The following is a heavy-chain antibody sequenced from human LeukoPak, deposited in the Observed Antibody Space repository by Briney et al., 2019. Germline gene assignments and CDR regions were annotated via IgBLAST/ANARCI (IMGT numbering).Heavy chain of an antibody. CDR3: ARSANYFGSGNYYIDAFDI. CDR1: GGTFSTYA. J-gene: IGHJ3*02. V-gene: IGHV1-69*04. Sequence: SVKVSCKASGGTFSTYAISWVRQAPGQGLEWMGRILPMFDRPNYAQKFQGTVTITADKSTSTAYMELSSLRSEDTAVYYCARSANYFGSGNYYIDAFDIWGQGTLVTVSS. CDR2: ILPMFDRP. D-gene: IGHD3-10*01.